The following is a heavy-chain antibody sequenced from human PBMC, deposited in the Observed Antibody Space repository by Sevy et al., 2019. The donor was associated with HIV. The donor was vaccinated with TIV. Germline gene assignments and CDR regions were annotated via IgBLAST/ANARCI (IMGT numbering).Heavy chain of an antibody. D-gene: IGHD3-22*01. J-gene: IGHJ4*01. CDR3: AKDQNDSTEDY. V-gene: IGHV3-30*18. CDR2: ISYDGSNK. Sequence: GESLKISCAASGFTFSSYGMHWVRQAPGKGLEWVAVISYDGSNKYYADSVKGRFTISRDNSKNTLYLQMNSLRAEDTAVYYCAKDQNDSTEDYWGHGTLVTVSS. CDR1: GFTFSSYG.